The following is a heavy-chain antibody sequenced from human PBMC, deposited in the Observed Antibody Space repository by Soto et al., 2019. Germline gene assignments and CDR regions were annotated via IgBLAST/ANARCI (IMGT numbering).Heavy chain of an antibody. CDR1: GGSISSGDYY. CDR3: ARELQTNYYYYGMDV. Sequence: LSLTCTVSGGSISSGDYYWSWIRQPPGKGLEWIGYIYYSGSTYYNPSLKSRVTISVDTSKNQFSLKLSSVTAADTAVYYCARELQTNYYYYGMDVWGQGTTVTVSS. D-gene: IGHD4-4*01. V-gene: IGHV4-30-4*01. J-gene: IGHJ6*02. CDR2: IYYSGST.